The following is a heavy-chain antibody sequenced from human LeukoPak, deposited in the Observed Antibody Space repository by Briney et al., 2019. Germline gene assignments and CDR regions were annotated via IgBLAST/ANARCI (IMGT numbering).Heavy chain of an antibody. V-gene: IGHV3-23*01. Sequence: GGSLRLSCAASGFTFSSYGMSWVRQAPGKGLEWVSAISGSGGSTYYADPVKGRFTISRDNSKNTLYLQMNSLRAEDTAVYYCAKDGFAMIVVALDYWGQGTLVTVSS. D-gene: IGHD3-22*01. CDR1: GFTFSSYG. J-gene: IGHJ4*02. CDR3: AKDGFAMIVVALDY. CDR2: ISGSGGST.